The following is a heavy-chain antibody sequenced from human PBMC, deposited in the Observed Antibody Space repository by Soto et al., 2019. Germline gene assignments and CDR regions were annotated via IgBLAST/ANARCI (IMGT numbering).Heavy chain of an antibody. V-gene: IGHV3-11*06. CDR3: ARRQPMLFLDT. D-gene: IGHD2-2*01. Sequence: QLVEIGGGLVNPGESLRLSCAASGFNFSNYYMAWVRQAPGKGLEWISYISSRASYTKYADSVEGRFTVSRDNANGSLDPQMNSLRVEDTGIYYCARRQPMLFLDTWGQGTLVTVSS. J-gene: IGHJ5*02. CDR1: GFNFSNYY. CDR2: ISSRASYT.